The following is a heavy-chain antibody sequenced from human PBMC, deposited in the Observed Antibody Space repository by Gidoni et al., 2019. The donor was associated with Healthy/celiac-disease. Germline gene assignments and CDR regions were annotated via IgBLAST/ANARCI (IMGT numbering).Heavy chain of an antibody. Sequence: EVQLLESGGGLVQPGGSLRLSCAASGFTFSSYAMRWVRQAPGKGLEWVSAISGSVGSTYYADSVKGRFTISRDNSKNTLYLQMNSLRAEDTAVYYCAKGRAYSSTLGAFDIWGQGTMVTVSS. D-gene: IGHD6-13*01. CDR1: GFTFSSYA. CDR2: ISGSVGST. CDR3: AKGRAYSSTLGAFDI. V-gene: IGHV3-23*01. J-gene: IGHJ3*02.